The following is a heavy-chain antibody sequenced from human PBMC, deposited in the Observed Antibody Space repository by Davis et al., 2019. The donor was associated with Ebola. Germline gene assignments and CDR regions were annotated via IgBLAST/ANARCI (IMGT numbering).Heavy chain of an antibody. D-gene: IGHD6-13*01. CDR1: GFTFSSYW. Sequence: PGGSLRLSCAASGFTFSSYWMSWVRQAPGKGLEWVANIKEDGSVKYYVDSVKGRFTISRDNAKNSLYLQMNSLRAEDTAVYYCARRGVAVGTYDAFDIWGQGTMVTVSS. CDR3: ARRGVAVGTYDAFDI. V-gene: IGHV3-7*01. J-gene: IGHJ3*02. CDR2: IKEDGSVK.